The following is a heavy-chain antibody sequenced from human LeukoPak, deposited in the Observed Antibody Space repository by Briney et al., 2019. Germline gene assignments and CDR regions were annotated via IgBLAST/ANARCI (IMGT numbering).Heavy chain of an antibody. V-gene: IGHV4-59*08. CDR1: GGSISSYY. Sequence: PSETLSLTCTVSGGSISSYYWSWIRQPPGKGLEWIGYIYYSGSTNYNPSLKSRVTISVDTSKNQFSLKLSSVTAADTAVYYCARGRPRFDPWGQGTLVTVSS. CDR3: ARGRPRFDP. D-gene: IGHD6-6*01. CDR2: IYYSGST. J-gene: IGHJ5*02.